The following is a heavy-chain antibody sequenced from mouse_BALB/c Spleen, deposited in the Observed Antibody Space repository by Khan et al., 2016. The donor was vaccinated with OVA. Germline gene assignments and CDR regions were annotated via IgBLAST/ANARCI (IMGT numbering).Heavy chain of an antibody. D-gene: IGHD1-1*01. CDR1: GFTFNNYG. Sequence: EVMLVESGGGLVQPGGSRKLSCAASGFTFNNYGMHWVRQAPEKGLEWVAYISGDSNTIYYVDSVKDRFTISRDNPKNTLFLQMTSLMSEDTAMYYCATSYFYGYYFDYWGPGTTLTVS. CDR3: ATSYFYGYYFDY. J-gene: IGHJ2*01. V-gene: IGHV5-17*02. CDR2: ISGDSNTI.